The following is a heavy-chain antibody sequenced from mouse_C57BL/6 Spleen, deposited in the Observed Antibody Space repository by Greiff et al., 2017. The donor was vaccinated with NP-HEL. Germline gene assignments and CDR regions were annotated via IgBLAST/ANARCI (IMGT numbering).Heavy chain of an antibody. CDR2: ISDGGSFT. V-gene: IGHV5-4*01. J-gene: IGHJ3*01. Sequence: EVQVVESGGGLVKPGGSLKLSCAASGFTFSSYAMSWVRQTPEKRLEWVATISDGGSFTYYPDHVKGRFPIYRDNAKNNLYRQMSHLKSEDTAMYYCARDDGLYDYDVEVSFAYWGQGTLVTVSA. CDR1: GFTFSSYA. D-gene: IGHD2-4*01. CDR3: ARDDGLYDYDVEVSFAY.